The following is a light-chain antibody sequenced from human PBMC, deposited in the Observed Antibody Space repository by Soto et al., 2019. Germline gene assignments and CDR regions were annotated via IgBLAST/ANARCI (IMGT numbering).Light chain of an antibody. V-gene: IGKV3-20*01. CDR3: QQYGSSLFT. CDR1: QSVSSSY. Sequence: EIVLTQSPGTLSLSPGERATLSCRASQSVSSSYLAWYQQKPGQAPRLLIYGASSRATGIPDRFSGSGSGTDCTLTISRLEPEDFAVYYCQQYGSSLFTFGPGTEVDIK. CDR2: GAS. J-gene: IGKJ3*01.